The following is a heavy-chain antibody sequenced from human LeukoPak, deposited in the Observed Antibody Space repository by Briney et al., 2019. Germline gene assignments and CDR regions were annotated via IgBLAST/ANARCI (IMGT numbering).Heavy chain of an antibody. CDR3: ARAYSNYRGYYYYYMDV. CDR1: GGSISSSSYY. CDR2: IYYSGST. Sequence: SETLPLTCTVSGGSISSSSYYWGWIRQPPGKGLEWIGSIYYSGSTYCNPSLKSRVTISVDTSKNQFSLKLSSVTAADTAVYYCARAYSNYRGYYYYYMDVWGKGTTVTVSS. V-gene: IGHV4-39*01. D-gene: IGHD1-7*01. J-gene: IGHJ6*03.